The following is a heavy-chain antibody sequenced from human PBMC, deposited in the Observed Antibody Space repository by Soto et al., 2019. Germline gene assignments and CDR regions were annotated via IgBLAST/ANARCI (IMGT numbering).Heavy chain of an antibody. CDR1: GFRFSNYA. V-gene: IGHV3-23*01. Sequence: PGGSLRLSCAASGFRFSNYAMGWVRQAPGKGLEWVSAIIGAGDDTFHADSVKGRLTISRDNSRNMVFLQMNSLRADDTALYYCLKGSATSRPSYFDYWRQGTLVTVSS. CDR2: IIGAGDDT. CDR3: LKGSATSRPSYFDY. J-gene: IGHJ4*02.